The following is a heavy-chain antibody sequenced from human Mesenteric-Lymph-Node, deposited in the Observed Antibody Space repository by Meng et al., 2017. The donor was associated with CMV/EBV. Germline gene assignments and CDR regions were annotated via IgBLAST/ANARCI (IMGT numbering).Heavy chain of an antibody. CDR1: GFTFSSFW. J-gene: IGHJ4*02. Sequence: GESLKISCVGSGFTFSSFWMIWVRQAPGKGLEWVANIKEDGSAKLYVDSVKGRFAISRDNAKNSLYLQMDSLRAEDTAVYYCATQSGTSALGNWGQGTLVTVSS. V-gene: IGHV3-7*01. CDR3: ATQSGTSALGN. CDR2: IKEDGSAK.